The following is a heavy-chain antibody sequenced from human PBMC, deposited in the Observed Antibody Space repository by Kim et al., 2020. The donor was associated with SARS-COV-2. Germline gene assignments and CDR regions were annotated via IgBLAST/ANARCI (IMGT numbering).Heavy chain of an antibody. Sequence: GGSLRLSCAASGFTFSSYAMSWVRQAPGKGLEWVSAISGSGGSTYYADSVKGRFTISRDNSKNTLYLQMNSLRAEDTAVYYCAKDRDGYNDGGYFDYWGQGTLVTVSS. V-gene: IGHV3-23*01. J-gene: IGHJ4*02. D-gene: IGHD5-12*01. CDR1: GFTFSSYA. CDR2: ISGSGGST. CDR3: AKDRDGYNDGGYFDY.